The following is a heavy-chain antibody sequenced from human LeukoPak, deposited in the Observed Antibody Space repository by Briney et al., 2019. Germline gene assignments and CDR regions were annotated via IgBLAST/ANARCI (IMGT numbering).Heavy chain of an antibody. CDR2: MNPNNGGT. CDR3: ARGAIFGVTPRGYGMDV. CDR1: GYTFTIYD. Sequence: GASVKVSCKASGYTFTIYDINWVRQAPGQGLEWVGWMNPNNGGTVYAQKFQGRVTMTRDTSTGTLYMELNSLKSEDTAVYYCARGAIFGVTPRGYGMDVRGQGTTVTVSS. V-gene: IGHV1-8*01. D-gene: IGHD3-3*01. J-gene: IGHJ6*02.